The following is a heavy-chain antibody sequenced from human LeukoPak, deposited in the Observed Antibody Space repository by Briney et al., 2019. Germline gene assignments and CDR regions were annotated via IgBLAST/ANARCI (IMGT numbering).Heavy chain of an antibody. CDR1: GGSISSYY. CDR2: IYYSGST. J-gene: IGHJ5*02. V-gene: IGHV4-59*01. CDR3: ARGGRYYYGSGSCGNWFDP. Sequence: SETLSLTCTVSGGSISSYYWSWIRQPPGKGLEWIGYIYYSGSTNYNPSLKSRVTISVDTSKNQFSLKLSSVTAADTAVYYCARGGRYYYGSGSCGNWFDPWGQGTLVTVSS. D-gene: IGHD3-10*01.